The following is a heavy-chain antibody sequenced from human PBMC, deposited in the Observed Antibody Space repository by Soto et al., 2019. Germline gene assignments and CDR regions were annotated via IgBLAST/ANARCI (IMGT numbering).Heavy chain of an antibody. CDR1: GSISSSSYY. CDR3: ATTTGNYDYVWGSYRPINWFDP. V-gene: IGHV4-39*01. CDR2: IYYSGST. D-gene: IGHD3-16*02. J-gene: IGHJ5*02. Sequence: GSISSSSYYWGWIRQPPGKGLEWIGSIYYSGSTYYNPSLKSRVTISVDTSKNQFSLKLSSVTAADTAVYYCATTTGNYDYVWGSYRPINWFDPWGQGTLVTVSS.